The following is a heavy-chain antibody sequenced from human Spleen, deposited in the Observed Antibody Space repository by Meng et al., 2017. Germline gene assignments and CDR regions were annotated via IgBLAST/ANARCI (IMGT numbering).Heavy chain of an antibody. V-gene: IGHV1-69*05. J-gene: IGHJ4*02. Sequence: SVKVSCKASGATFSNSGISWVRQAPGQGLEWMGGVIPILRKANYAQKFQGRVTITTDESTSTAYMELSSLRSDDTAVYYCARDEDISAAGKLFGDYWGQGTLVTVSS. CDR2: VIPILRKA. CDR3: ARDEDISAAGKLFGDY. CDR1: GATFSNSG. D-gene: IGHD6-13*01.